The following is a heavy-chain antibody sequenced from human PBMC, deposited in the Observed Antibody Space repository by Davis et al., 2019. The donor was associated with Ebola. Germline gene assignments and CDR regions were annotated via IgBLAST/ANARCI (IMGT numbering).Heavy chain of an antibody. Sequence: PGGSLRLSCAASGFTFSSYGMHWVRQAPGKGLEWVAVIWYDGSNTHYADSVKGRFTISRDNSKNTLYLQMNSLRAEDTAVYYCAKVVVVAAKPYFDYWGQGTLVTVSS. CDR3: AKVVVVAAKPYFDY. CDR2: IWYDGSNT. V-gene: IGHV3-33*06. J-gene: IGHJ4*02. CDR1: GFTFSSYG. D-gene: IGHD2-15*01.